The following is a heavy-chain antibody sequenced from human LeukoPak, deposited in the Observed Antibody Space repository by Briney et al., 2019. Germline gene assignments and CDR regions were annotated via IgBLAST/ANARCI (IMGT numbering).Heavy chain of an antibody. V-gene: IGHV3-23*01. Sequence: SGGSLRLSCAASGFTFSTYAVTWVRQAPGQGLEWVSTISGSGDSTYYADSVKGRFTISRDNSKDTLYLQMSSVRVDDTAVYYCADDWYYGSGPDAFDIWGQGTMVTVSS. CDR2: ISGSGDST. J-gene: IGHJ3*02. CDR1: GFTFSTYA. D-gene: IGHD3-10*01. CDR3: ADDWYYGSGPDAFDI.